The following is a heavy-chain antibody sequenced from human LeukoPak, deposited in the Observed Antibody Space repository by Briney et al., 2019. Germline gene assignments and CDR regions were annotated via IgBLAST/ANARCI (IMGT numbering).Heavy chain of an antibody. Sequence: PSETLSLTCAVYGGSFSGYYWSWIRQPPGMGLEWIGEINHSGSTSYNPSLKSRVTISVDTSKNQFSLKLSSVTAADTAVYYCARLPEYCSSTSCNDYYYGLDVWGQGTTVTVSS. CDR3: ARLPEYCSSTSCNDYYYGLDV. D-gene: IGHD2-2*01. J-gene: IGHJ6*02. CDR1: GGSFSGYY. V-gene: IGHV4-34*01. CDR2: INHSGST.